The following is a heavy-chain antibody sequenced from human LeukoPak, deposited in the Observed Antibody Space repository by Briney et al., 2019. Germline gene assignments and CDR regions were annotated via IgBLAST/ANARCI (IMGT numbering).Heavy chain of an antibody. J-gene: IGHJ4*02. CDR1: GGSIGTYY. D-gene: IGHD2-15*01. CDR2: IYHTGTT. Sequence: ASETLSLTCTVSGGSIGTYYWSWIRQPPGKGLEYLGYIYHTGTTSYNPSLKSRVTISVDTSKNQFSLRLNSVTAADTALYYCARSPGLGYSGGSCHFDYWGQGILVTVSS. V-gene: IGHV4-59*08. CDR3: ARSPGLGYSGGSCHFDY.